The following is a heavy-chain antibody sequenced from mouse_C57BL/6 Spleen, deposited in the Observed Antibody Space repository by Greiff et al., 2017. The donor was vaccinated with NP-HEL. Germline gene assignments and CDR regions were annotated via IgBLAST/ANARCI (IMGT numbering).Heavy chain of an antibody. Sequence: QVQLQQPGAELVRPGSSVKLSCKASGYTFTSYWMHWVKQRPIQGLEWIGNIDPSDSETHYNQKFKDKATLTVDKSSSTAYMQLSSLTSEDSAVYYCARYYSNYVNYYAMDYWGQGTSVTVSS. D-gene: IGHD2-5*01. J-gene: IGHJ4*01. V-gene: IGHV1-52*01. CDR1: GYTFTSYW. CDR2: IDPSDSET. CDR3: ARYYSNYVNYYAMDY.